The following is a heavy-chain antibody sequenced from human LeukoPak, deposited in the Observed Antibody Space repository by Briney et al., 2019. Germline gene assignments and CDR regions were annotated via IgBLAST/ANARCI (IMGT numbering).Heavy chain of an antibody. Sequence: GGSLRLSCADSGFTFSSYWMHWVRQAPGKGLMWVSRINTDGSSSNYAGSVKGRFTISRDNAKNTLYLQMNSLRAEDTAVYYCARDKWLTTTHYFDYWGQGTLVTVSS. V-gene: IGHV3-74*01. CDR1: GFTFSSYW. J-gene: IGHJ4*02. CDR3: ARDKWLTTTHYFDY. D-gene: IGHD4-11*01. CDR2: INTDGSSS.